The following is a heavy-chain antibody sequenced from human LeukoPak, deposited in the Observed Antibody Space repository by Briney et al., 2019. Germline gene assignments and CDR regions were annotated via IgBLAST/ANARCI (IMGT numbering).Heavy chain of an antibody. CDR3: ARRFSVRGVMFFDY. CDR1: GFTFSSYW. CDR2: IKQDGSEK. J-gene: IGHJ4*02. Sequence: PGGSLRLSCAASGFTFSSYWMSWVRQAPGKGLEWVANIKQDGSEKYYVDSVKGRFTISRDNAKNSLYLQMNSLRAEDTAVYYCARRFSVRGVMFFDYWGQGTLVTVSS. V-gene: IGHV3-7*03. D-gene: IGHD3-10*01.